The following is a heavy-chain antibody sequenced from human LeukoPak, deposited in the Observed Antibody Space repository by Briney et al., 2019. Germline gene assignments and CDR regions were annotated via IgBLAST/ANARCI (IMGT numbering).Heavy chain of an antibody. CDR1: GGSISSGGYY. J-gene: IGHJ4*02. V-gene: IGHV4-31*03. D-gene: IGHD3-22*01. CDR2: IYYSGST. CDR3: ARGPGYYYDSSGYDY. Sequence: SQTLSLTCTVSGGSISSGGYYWSWIRQHPGKGLEWIGYIYYSGSTYYNPSLKSRVTISVEKSKNQFSLKLSSVTAADTAVYYCARGPGYYYDSSGYDYWGQGTLVTVSS.